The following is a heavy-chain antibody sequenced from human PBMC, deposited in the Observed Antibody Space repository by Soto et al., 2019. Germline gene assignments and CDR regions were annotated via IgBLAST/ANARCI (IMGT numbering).Heavy chain of an antibody. Sequence: PSDTLSLTCSVSGGSISGYHWSWIRQPPGKGLEWIAYIHYTGSTNYNPSLKSRVTISVDTPKNQFSLRLSSVTAADTAVYYCARGSPPSFDYWGRGTLVTVSS. CDR1: GGSISGYH. J-gene: IGHJ4*02. CDR2: IHYTGST. D-gene: IGHD6-6*01. CDR3: ARGSPPSFDY. V-gene: IGHV4-59*01.